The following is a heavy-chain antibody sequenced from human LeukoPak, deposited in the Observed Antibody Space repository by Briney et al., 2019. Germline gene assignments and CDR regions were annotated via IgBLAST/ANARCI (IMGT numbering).Heavy chain of an antibody. Sequence: SETLSLTCTVSGGSISSHYWSWIRQPPGKGLEWIGYIYYSGSTNYNPSLKSRVTISVDTSKNQFSLKLSSVTAADTAVYYCARELTEDLAFDIWGQGTMVTVSS. D-gene: IGHD7-27*01. CDR1: GGSISSHY. J-gene: IGHJ3*02. CDR2: IYYSGST. V-gene: IGHV4-59*11. CDR3: ARELTEDLAFDI.